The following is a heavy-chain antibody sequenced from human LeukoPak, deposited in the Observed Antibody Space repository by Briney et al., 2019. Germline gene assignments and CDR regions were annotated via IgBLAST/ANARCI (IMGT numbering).Heavy chain of an antibody. CDR1: GFTFSTYS. CDR2: IGSSSIM. V-gene: IGHV3-48*01. J-gene: IGHJ4*02. D-gene: IGHD5-18*01. Sequence: PGGSLRLSCAASGFTFSTYSMNWVRQAPGKGLEWVSYIGSSSIMSYADSVKGRFTISRDNAKNSLYLQMNSLRAEDTAVYYCARDLMGYNYGYDYWGQGTLVTVSS. CDR3: ARDLMGYNYGYDY.